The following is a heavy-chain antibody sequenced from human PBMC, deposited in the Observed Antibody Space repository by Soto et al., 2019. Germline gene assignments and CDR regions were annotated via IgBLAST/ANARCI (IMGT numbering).Heavy chain of an antibody. D-gene: IGHD2-15*01. V-gene: IGHV3-33*01. Sequence: VQLVESRGGVVQPGRSLRLSCAASGFTLSSYGMHWVRQAPGKGLEWVAVIWYDGDKKYYADSVKVRFTISRDESKNTVYLHMSSLRGEDTGVYYCARGSAGSESVVVVPAIDFYSFDTWGQGTLVSVSS. CDR2: IWYDGDKK. CDR3: ARGSAGSESVVVVPAIDFYSFDT. J-gene: IGHJ4*02. CDR1: GFTLSSYG.